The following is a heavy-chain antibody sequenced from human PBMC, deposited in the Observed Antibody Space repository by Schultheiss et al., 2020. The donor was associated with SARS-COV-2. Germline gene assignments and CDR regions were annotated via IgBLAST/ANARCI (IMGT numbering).Heavy chain of an antibody. Sequence: SETLSLTCAVYGGSFSGYYWSWIRQPPGKGLEWIGEINHSGSTNYNPSLKSRVTISVDTSKNQFSLKLSSVTAADTAVYYCARVGEIQLWFLRNYGMDVWGQGTTVTVSS. CDR2: INHSGST. CDR3: ARVGEIQLWFLRNYGMDV. CDR1: GGSFSGYY. J-gene: IGHJ6*02. D-gene: IGHD5-18*01. V-gene: IGHV4-34*01.